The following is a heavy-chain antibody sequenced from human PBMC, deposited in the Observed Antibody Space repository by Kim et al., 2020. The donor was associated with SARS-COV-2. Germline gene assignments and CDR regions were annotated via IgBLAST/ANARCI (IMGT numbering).Heavy chain of an antibody. D-gene: IGHD5-18*01. V-gene: IGHV3-21*01. J-gene: IGHJ4*02. CDR3: ARDLSLDTAMVQGY. CDR1: GFTFSSYS. Sequence: GGSLRLSCAASGFTFSSYSMNWVRQAPGKGLEWVSSISSSSSYIYYAYSVKGRFTISRDNAKNSLYLQMNSLRAEDTAVYYCARDLSLDTAMVQGYWGQGTLVTVPS. CDR2: ISSSSSYI.